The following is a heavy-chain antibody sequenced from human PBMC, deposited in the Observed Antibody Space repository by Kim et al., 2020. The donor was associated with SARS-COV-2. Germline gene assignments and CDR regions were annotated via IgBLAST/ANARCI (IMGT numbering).Heavy chain of an antibody. CDR2: ISSSGSTI. Sequence: GGSLRLSCAASGFTFSDYYMSWIRQAPGKGLEWVSYISSSGSTIYYADSVKGRFTISRDNAKNSLYLQMNSLRAEDTAVYYCARAPEQWLTHNWFDPWGQGTLVTVSS. CDR1: GFTFSDYY. J-gene: IGHJ5*02. V-gene: IGHV3-11*01. D-gene: IGHD6-19*01. CDR3: ARAPEQWLTHNWFDP.